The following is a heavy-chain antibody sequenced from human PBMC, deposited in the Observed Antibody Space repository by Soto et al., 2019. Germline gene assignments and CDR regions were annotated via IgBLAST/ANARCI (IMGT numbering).Heavy chain of an antibody. D-gene: IGHD2-21*01. CDR2: MNPNSGNT. CDR3: ARAYCGGDCYSPAFDI. CDR1: GYTFTSYD. Sequence: ASVKVSCKASGYTFTSYDINWVRQATGQGLEWMGWMNPNSGNTGYAQKFQGRVTMTRNTSISTAYMELSSLRSEDTAVYYCARAYCGGDCYSPAFDIWGQGTMVTVSS. J-gene: IGHJ3*02. V-gene: IGHV1-8*01.